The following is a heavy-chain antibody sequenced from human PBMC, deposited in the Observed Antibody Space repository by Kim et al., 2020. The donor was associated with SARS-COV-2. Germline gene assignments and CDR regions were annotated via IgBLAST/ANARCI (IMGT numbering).Heavy chain of an antibody. CDR3: VRLIDY. Sequence: QYGGVQFYVDSVRGRFPISRDDAQNSVYLQMNSLRVEDTALYYCVRLIDYWGQGTLVSVSS. CDR2: QYGGVQ. J-gene: IGHJ4*02. V-gene: IGHV3-7*03.